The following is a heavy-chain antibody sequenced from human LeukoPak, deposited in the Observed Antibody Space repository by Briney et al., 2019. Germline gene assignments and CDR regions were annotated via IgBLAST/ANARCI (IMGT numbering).Heavy chain of an antibody. J-gene: IGHJ6*02. V-gene: IGHV1-18*01. Sequence: ASVKVSCKASGYTFTSYGINWVRQAPGQGLEWMGWINVYNGNTDYAQKLQGRVTMTIDTSTSTAYMELRSLRSDDTAVYYCALKGVYFDWLIMDVWGQGTTVTVSS. CDR3: ALKGVYFDWLIMDV. CDR2: INVYNGNT. CDR1: GYTFTSYG. D-gene: IGHD3-9*01.